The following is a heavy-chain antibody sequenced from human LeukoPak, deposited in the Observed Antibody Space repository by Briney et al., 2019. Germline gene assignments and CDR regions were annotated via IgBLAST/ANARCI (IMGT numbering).Heavy chain of an antibody. D-gene: IGHD3-22*01. J-gene: IGHJ4*02. CDR3: ARMGFYPRGYDSSDTPLDY. CDR2: INHSGST. Sequence: PSETLSLTCTVSGGSITNTLYRWGWIRQPPGKGLEWIGEINHSGSTNYNPSLKSRVTISVDTSKNQFSLKLSSVTAADTAVYYCARMGFYPRGYDSSDTPLDYWGQGTLVTVSS. CDR1: GGSITNTLYR. V-gene: IGHV4-39*07.